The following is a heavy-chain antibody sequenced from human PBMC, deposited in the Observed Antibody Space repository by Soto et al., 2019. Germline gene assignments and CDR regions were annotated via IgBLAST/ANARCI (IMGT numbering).Heavy chain of an antibody. V-gene: IGHV1-69*13. Sequence: SVKVSCKASGGTFSSYAISWVRQAPGQGLEWMGGIIPIFGTANYAQKFQGRVTITADESTSTAYMELSSLRSEDTAVYYCARVLGEDIVLMVYAIGAGWFDPWGKGTLVTVSS. CDR3: ARVLGEDIVLMVYAIGAGWFDP. J-gene: IGHJ5*02. CDR2: IIPIFGTA. D-gene: IGHD2-8*01. CDR1: GGTFSSYA.